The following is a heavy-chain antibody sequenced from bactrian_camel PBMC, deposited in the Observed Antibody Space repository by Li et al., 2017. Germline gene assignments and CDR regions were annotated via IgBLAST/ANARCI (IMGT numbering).Heavy chain of an antibody. D-gene: IGHD3*01. V-gene: IGHV3S1*01. J-gene: IGHJ4*01. CDR2: IFTGTGAT. CDR1: GLTENWSC. Sequence: HVQLVESGGGSVQAGGSLNLSCVFTGLTENWSCTGWFRQAPQHEREGVATIFTGTGATYYADSVKGRFTMSREGTTNTIYLRMSSLTPEDTAMYYCARRMVKTMACQGYWAGGPRSPSPQ.